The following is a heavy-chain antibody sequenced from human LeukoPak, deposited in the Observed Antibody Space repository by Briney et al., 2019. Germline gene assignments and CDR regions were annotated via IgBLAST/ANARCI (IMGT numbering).Heavy chain of an antibody. CDR1: GGSISSFY. D-gene: IGHD3-10*01. CDR2: NSDMGNS. V-gene: IGHV4-59*01. CDR3: ARENYYRSGSPFDY. Sequence: SETLSLTCTVSGGSISSFYWTWIRQAPGKGLEWIGYNSDMGNSNYSPSLKSRVTISVDTSKNQFSLKVTSVTAADTAVYYCARENYYRSGSPFDYWGQGILVIVSS. J-gene: IGHJ4*02.